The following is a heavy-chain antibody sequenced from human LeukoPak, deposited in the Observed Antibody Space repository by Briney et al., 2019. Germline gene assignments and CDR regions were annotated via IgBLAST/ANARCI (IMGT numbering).Heavy chain of an antibody. CDR1: GYTFTGYY. CDR3: AKPRNYYGSGSSLDY. D-gene: IGHD3-10*01. V-gene: IGHV1-2*02. CDR2: INPNSGGT. J-gene: IGHJ4*02. Sequence: ASVKVSCKASGYTFTGYYMHWVRQAPGQGLEWMGWINPNSGGTNYAQKFQGRVTMTRDTSISTAYMELSRLRSDDTAVYYCAKPRNYYGSGSSLDYWGQGTLVTVSS.